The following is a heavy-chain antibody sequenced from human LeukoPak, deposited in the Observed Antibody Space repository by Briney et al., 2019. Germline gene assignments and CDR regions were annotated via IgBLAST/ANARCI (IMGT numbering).Heavy chain of an antibody. V-gene: IGHV3-53*01. CDR2: IYSGGST. J-gene: IGHJ4*02. Sequence: GGSLRLSCAASGSTISNNYMSWVRQAPGKGLEWVSVIYSGGSTYYADSVKGRFTISRDNSKNTLYLQMNSLRVEDTAVFYCARDRDSGWALAYWGQGTLVTVSS. D-gene: IGHD6-19*01. CDR1: GSTISNNY. CDR3: ARDRDSGWALAY.